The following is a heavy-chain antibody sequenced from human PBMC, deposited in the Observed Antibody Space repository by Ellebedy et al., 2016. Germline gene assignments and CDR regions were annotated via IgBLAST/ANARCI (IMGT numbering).Heavy chain of an antibody. CDR1: GGTFSRYA. V-gene: IGHV1-69*04. J-gene: IGHJ4*02. D-gene: IGHD6-13*01. CDR2: IIPIDDVV. Sequence: SVKVSXXASGGTFSRYAFSWVRQAPGQGLEWMGRIIPIDDVVDYSQKFQGRVTITADKSTTTVYMDLGSLRSEDTAVYYCARDSNRGIAAAGSLWGQGTLVAVSS. CDR3: ARDSNRGIAAAGSL.